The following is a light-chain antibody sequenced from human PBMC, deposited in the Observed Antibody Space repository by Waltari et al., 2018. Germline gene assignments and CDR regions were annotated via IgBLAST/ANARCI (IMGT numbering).Light chain of an antibody. CDR1: QSVSSSY. J-gene: IGKJ3*01. Sequence: EIVLTQSPGTLSLSPGERATLSCRASQSVSSSYLAWYQQKPGQAPRLIIYGASSRATGIPDRFSGSGSGTDFTLTISRLEPEDFAVYYCQQYGSSPVTFGPGTKVDIK. V-gene: IGKV3-20*01. CDR3: QQYGSSPVT. CDR2: GAS.